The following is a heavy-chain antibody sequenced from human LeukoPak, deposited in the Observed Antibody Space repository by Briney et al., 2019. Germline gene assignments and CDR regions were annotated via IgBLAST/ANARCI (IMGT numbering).Heavy chain of an antibody. J-gene: IGHJ4*02. CDR2: IYYSGST. Sequence: SETLSLTCTVSGGPIISSSYYWAWIRQPPGKGLEWIGSIYYSGSTYYNPSLKSRVTISVDTSKNQFSLKLSSVTAADTAVYYCARLAALIAVDAPGDYWGERTLVTVSS. V-gene: IGHV4-39*01. CDR1: GGPIISSSYY. D-gene: IGHD6-19*01. CDR3: ARLAALIAVDAPGDY.